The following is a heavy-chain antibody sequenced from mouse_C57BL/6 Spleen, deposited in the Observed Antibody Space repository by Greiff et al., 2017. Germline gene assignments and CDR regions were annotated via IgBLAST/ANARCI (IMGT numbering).Heavy chain of an antibody. CDR1: GYTFTSYW. Sequence: QVQLQQPGAELVRPGSSVKLSCKASGYTFTSYWMHWVKQRPIQGLEWIGNIDPSDSETHYNQKFKDKATLTVDKSSSTAYMQLSSLTSEDSAVYYCAREDYGSSSHLYFDVWGTGTTVTVSS. D-gene: IGHD1-1*01. J-gene: IGHJ1*03. V-gene: IGHV1-52*01. CDR2: IDPSDSET. CDR3: AREDYGSSSHLYFDV.